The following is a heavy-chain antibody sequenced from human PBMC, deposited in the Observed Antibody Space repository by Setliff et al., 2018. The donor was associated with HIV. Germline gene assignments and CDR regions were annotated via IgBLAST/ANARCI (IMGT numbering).Heavy chain of an antibody. V-gene: IGHV3-11*04. J-gene: IGHJ3*02. Sequence: LSLSCAASGFTFSDYYMSWIRQAPGKGLEWVSYISSSGSTIYYADSVKGRFTISRDNAKNSLYLQMNSLRAEDTAVYYCVREDVGTTIYGTFDIWGQGTVVTVSS. D-gene: IGHD1-7*01. CDR3: VREDVGTTIYGTFDI. CDR2: ISSSGSTI. CDR1: GFTFSDYY.